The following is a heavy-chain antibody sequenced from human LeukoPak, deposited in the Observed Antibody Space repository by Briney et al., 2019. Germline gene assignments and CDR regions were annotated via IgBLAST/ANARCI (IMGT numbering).Heavy chain of an antibody. CDR2: INTTGST. CDR3: ARGVGSFGDDPRDALDI. D-gene: IGHD4-17*01. Sequence: SETLSLTCTVSGGSISSYYWSWIRQPAGKGLEWIGRINTTGSTNYNPSLKSRVTMSVDTSKKPFSLKLTSVTAADTAVYFCARGVGSFGDDPRDALDIWGQGTMVTVSS. CDR1: GGSISSYY. J-gene: IGHJ3*02. V-gene: IGHV4-4*07.